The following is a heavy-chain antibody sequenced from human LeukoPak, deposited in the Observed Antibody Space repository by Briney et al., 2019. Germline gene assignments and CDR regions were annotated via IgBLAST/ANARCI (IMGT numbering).Heavy chain of an antibody. V-gene: IGHV3-21*01. J-gene: IGHJ4*02. Sequence: PGGSLRLSCAASGFTFSSYSMNWVRQAPGKGLEWVSSISSSSSYIYYADSVKGRFTISRDNAKNSLYLQMNSLRAEDTAVNYCARDRTYYYDSSGYYYFDYWGQGTLVTVSS. D-gene: IGHD3-22*01. CDR1: GFTFSSYS. CDR3: ARDRTYYYDSSGYYYFDY. CDR2: ISSSSSYI.